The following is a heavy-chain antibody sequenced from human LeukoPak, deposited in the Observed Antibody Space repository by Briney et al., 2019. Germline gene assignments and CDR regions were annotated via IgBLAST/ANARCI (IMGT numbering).Heavy chain of an antibody. CDR3: AKAPHVYDDFNWFDP. V-gene: IGHV3-7*05. D-gene: IGHD5/OR15-5a*01. J-gene: IGHJ5*02. Sequence: GGSLRLSCAVSGFIVSSNYMTWVRQAPGKGLEWVANIKQDGSEKYYVDSVKGRFTISRDNAKNSLYLQMNSLRAEDTAVYYCAKAPHVYDDFNWFDPWGQGTLVTVSS. CDR2: IKQDGSEK. CDR1: GFIVSSNY.